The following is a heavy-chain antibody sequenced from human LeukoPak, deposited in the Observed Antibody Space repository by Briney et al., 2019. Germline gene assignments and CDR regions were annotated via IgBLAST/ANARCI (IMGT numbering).Heavy chain of an antibody. J-gene: IGHJ5*02. CDR3: AREWKSSFDP. CDR2: ISVYNGKT. CDR1: GYTFTNYG. Sequence: ASVKVSCKASGYTFTNYGITWVRQAPGQGLEWMGWISVYNGKTNYAQKLQDRVTTTTDTSTSTAYMELRSLRSDDTAVYYCAREWKSSFDPWGQGTLVTVSS. V-gene: IGHV1-18*01. D-gene: IGHD1-1*01.